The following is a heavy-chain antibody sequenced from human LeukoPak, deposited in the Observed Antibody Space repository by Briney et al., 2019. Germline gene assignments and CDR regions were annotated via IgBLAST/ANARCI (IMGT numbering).Heavy chain of an antibody. CDR3: AILGTVPY. CDR2: AIPFLGTA. V-gene: IGHV1-69*10. Sequence: ASVKVSCKASGGTFISYVISWVRQAPGQGLEWMGGAIPFLGTANYAQKFQDRITITAEKSTTTTYMELRSLRSDDTAIYYCAILGTVPYWGQGTQITLSS. J-gene: IGHJ4*02. D-gene: IGHD1-26*01. CDR1: GGTFISYV.